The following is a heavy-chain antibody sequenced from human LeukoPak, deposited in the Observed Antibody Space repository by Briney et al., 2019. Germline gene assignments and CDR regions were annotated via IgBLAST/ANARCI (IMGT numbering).Heavy chain of an antibody. J-gene: IGHJ5*02. CDR2: LYRVGDT. V-gene: IGHV3-66*01. CDR3: ARDSYFDQEGVRWFDP. D-gene: IGHD3-9*01. CDR1: GFTVSSSF. Sequence: GGSLRLSCAASGFTVSSSFMSWVRQAPGKGLEWVAVLYRVGDTYYRDSVKGRFTISRDNSKNTLYLQMNSLRVEDTAIYYCARDSYFDQEGVRWFDPWGQGTLVTVSS.